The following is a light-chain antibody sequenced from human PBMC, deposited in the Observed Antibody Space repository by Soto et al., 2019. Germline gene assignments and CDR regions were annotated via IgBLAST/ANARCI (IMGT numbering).Light chain of an antibody. CDR3: QQNFNFPRT. CDR1: QTIDTY. V-gene: IGKV1-39*01. Sequence: DIQMTQSPSSLAASLGDRVTITCRASQTIDTYVNWYQHKPGTAPKVLIYAATYLQNGVPSRFSGTGSGADFTLTISSLQPEDFETYYCQQNFNFPRTFGQGTKVDIK. CDR2: AAT. J-gene: IGKJ1*01.